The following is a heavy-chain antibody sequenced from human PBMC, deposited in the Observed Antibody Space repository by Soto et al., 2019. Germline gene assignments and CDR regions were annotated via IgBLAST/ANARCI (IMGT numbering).Heavy chain of an antibody. Sequence: SETLSLTCTVSGGSIRSYFWSWIRQPPGKGLECIGYIYYSGSTNYNPSLKSRVTISLDTSKNQFSLKLSSVTAADTAVYYCAKISVAGANWFDPWGQGTLVT. V-gene: IGHV4-59*08. CDR1: GGSIRSYF. D-gene: IGHD6-19*01. CDR2: IYYSGST. CDR3: AKISVAGANWFDP. J-gene: IGHJ5*02.